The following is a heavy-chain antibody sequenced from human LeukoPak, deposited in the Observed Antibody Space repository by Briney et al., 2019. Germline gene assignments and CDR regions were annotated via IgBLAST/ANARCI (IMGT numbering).Heavy chain of an antibody. Sequence: PSETLSLTCTVSGGSISNYYWSWIRQPPGKGLECMGYIYYSGTTNYNPSLKSRVTISVDTSKNQFSLWLLSVTAADTAVYYCARHGGYSSPYLHWGQGTLVTVSS. CDR3: ARHGGYSSPYLH. CDR1: GGSISNYY. D-gene: IGHD6-13*01. CDR2: IYYSGTT. V-gene: IGHV4-59*08. J-gene: IGHJ1*01.